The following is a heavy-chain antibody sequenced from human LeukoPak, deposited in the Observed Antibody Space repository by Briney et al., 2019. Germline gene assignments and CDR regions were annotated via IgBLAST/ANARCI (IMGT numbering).Heavy chain of an antibody. CDR3: ARGAANPLNYYYYMDV. V-gene: IGHV4-59*01. CDR2: IYYSGST. CDR1: GGSISSYY. Sequence: SETLSLTCTVSGGSISSYYWSWIRQPPGKGLEWIGYIYYSGSTNYNPSLKSRVTISVDTSKNQFSLKLSSVTAADTAVYYCARGAANPLNYYYYMDVWGKGTTVTVS. J-gene: IGHJ6*03. D-gene: IGHD4/OR15-4a*01.